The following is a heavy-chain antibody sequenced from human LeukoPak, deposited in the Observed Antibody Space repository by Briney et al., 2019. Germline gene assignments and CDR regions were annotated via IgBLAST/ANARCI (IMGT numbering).Heavy chain of an antibody. CDR1: GYIFTDYW. J-gene: IGHJ5*02. Sequence: PGESLKISCKGSGYIFTDYWIGWVRQMPGKGLEWMGIIYPGDSDTKYSPSFQGQVTISADRSINAAYLQWSSLRASDTAIYYCATPYSTSWPWGQGTLVTVSS. V-gene: IGHV5-51*01. CDR2: IYPGDSDT. CDR3: ATPYSTSWP. D-gene: IGHD6-13*01.